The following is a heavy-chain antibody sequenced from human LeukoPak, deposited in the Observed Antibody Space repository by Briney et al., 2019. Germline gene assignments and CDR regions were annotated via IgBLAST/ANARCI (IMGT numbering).Heavy chain of an antibody. CDR3: ARLNYYYGSGAFDY. CDR2: ISSSGSTI. CDR1: GFTFSSHE. V-gene: IGHV3-48*03. J-gene: IGHJ4*02. D-gene: IGHD3-10*01. Sequence: HPGGSLRLSCAASGFTFSSHEMNWVRQAPGKGLEWVSYISSSGSTIYYADSVKGRFTISRDNAKNSLYLQMNSLRAEDTAVYYCARLNYYYGSGAFDYWGQGTLVTVSS.